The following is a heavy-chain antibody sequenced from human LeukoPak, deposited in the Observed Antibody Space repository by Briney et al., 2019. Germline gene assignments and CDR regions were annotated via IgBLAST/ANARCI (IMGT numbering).Heavy chain of an antibody. J-gene: IGHJ4*02. CDR1: GFTFRNAW. CDR3: ADLGDYAVG. Sequence: GGSLILSCAASGFTFRNAWMSWVRQAPGKGLEWVGRIKSRTDGGTIEYAAPVKGRFSISRDDSKNTLYLQINSLKTEDTAVYYCADLGDYAVGWGQGTLVTVSS. D-gene: IGHD4-17*01. CDR2: IKSRTDGGTI. V-gene: IGHV3-15*01.